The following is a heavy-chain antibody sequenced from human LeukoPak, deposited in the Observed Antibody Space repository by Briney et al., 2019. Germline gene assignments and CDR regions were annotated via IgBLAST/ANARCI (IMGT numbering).Heavy chain of an antibody. V-gene: IGHV4-39*07. D-gene: IGHD5-18*01. CDR3: ARGTCGYSYGYFFDY. CDR2: IYYSGST. Sequence: SETLSLTCTVSGGSISSSSYYWGWIRQPPGKGLEWIGSIYYSGSTYYNPSLESRVTISVDTSKNQFSLKLSSVTAADTAVYYCARGTCGYSYGYFFDYWGQGTLVTVSS. CDR1: GGSISSSSYY. J-gene: IGHJ4*02.